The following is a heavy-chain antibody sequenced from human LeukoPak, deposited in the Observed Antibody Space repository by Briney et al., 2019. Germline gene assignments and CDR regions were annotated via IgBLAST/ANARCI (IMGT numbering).Heavy chain of an antibody. Sequence: SETLSLSCTVSGGSISSSSYYWGWIRQPPGKGLEWIGSIYYSGSTYYNPSLKSRVTISVDTSKNQFSLKLSAVTAADTAVYYCAREGYQPQPPLYYHYYVDVWGKGTTVTISS. J-gene: IGHJ6*03. CDR1: GGSISSSSYY. D-gene: IGHD2-2*01. CDR3: AREGYQPQPPLYYHYYVDV. CDR2: IYYSGST. V-gene: IGHV4-39*07.